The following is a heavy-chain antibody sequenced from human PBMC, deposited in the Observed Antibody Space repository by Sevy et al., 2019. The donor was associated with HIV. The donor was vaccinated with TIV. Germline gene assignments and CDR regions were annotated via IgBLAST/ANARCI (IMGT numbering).Heavy chain of an antibody. CDR2: IYYSGST. CDR1: GGSISSYY. Sequence: LSLTCTVSGGSISSYYWSWIRQPPGKGLEWIGYIYYSGSTNYNPSLKSRVTISVDTSKNQFSLKLSSVTAADTAVYYCARDDGLSVAYWGQGTLVTVSS. CDR3: ARDDGLSVAY. V-gene: IGHV4-59*01. D-gene: IGHD3-9*01. J-gene: IGHJ4*02.